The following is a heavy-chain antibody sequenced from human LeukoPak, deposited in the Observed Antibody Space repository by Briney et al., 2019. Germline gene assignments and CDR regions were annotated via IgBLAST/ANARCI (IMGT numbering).Heavy chain of an antibody. J-gene: IGHJ4*02. D-gene: IGHD5-18*01. CDR3: GRDGGHTYGYAVCDS. V-gene: IGHV3-48*02. Sequence: HPGGSLRLSCAASGFTFSSHSMNWVRQAPGKGLEWVSYISSSSSTIYYADSVKGRFTISRDTSKNTLYLQMSSLRDEDTAMYYCGRDGGHTYGYAVCDSWGQGALVTVSS. CDR1: GFTFSSHS. CDR2: ISSSSSTI.